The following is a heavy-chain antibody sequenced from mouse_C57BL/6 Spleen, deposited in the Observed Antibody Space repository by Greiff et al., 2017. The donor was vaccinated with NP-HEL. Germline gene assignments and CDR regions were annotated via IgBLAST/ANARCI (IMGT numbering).Heavy chain of an antibody. D-gene: IGHD1-1*01. CDR3: AREDGSSYRAMDY. V-gene: IGHV1-47*01. CDR2: FHPYNDDT. J-gene: IGHJ4*01. Sequence: VKLMESGAELVKPGASVKMSCKASGYTFTTYPIEWMKQNHGKSLEWIGNFHPYNDDTKYNEKFKGKATLTVEKSSSTVYLELSRLTSDDSAVYYCAREDGSSYRAMDYWGQGTSVTVSS. CDR1: GYTFTTYP.